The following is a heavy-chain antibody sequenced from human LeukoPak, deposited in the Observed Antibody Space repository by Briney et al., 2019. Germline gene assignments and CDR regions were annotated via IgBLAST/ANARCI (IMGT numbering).Heavy chain of an antibody. V-gene: IGHV4-59*01. Sequence: SETLSLTCTVSGDSINTYYWNWIRQPPGKGLEWIGCIDYRGNTAYNPSLRGRVTISLDTSKNQFSLKLTSLTTADTSVYYCARRRHGSSWFWDYWGQGNMVTVSS. J-gene: IGHJ4*02. CDR1: GDSINTYY. CDR3: ARRRHGSSWFWDY. CDR2: IDYRGNT. D-gene: IGHD6-13*01.